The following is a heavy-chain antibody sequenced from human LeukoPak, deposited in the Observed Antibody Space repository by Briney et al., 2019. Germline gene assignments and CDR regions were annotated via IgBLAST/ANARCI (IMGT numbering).Heavy chain of an antibody. CDR3: ARALGYFDY. Sequence: GGSLRLSCAASGFTFTSYCMHWVRQAPDKGLGWGAVIWYDGSNKYYADSVQGRLTISRDNSKNTLYQQMNSLRAEDTAVYYCARALGYFDYWGQGTLVTVSS. CDR2: IWYDGSNK. D-gene: IGHD3-10*01. V-gene: IGHV3-33*01. J-gene: IGHJ4*02. CDR1: GFTFTSYC.